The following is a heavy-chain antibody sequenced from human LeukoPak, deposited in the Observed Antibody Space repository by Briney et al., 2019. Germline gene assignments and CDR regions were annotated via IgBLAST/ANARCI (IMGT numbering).Heavy chain of an antibody. J-gene: IGHJ3*02. Sequence: SVKVSCKASGDSFSSYPISWVRLAPGQGLEWMGRIIPTLHITDYAKKFQDRLTITADTSTTTAYMELSSLRSEDTAVYFCAREYASGNSFHVIFHIWGQRTMVSVSS. V-gene: IGHV1-69*04. CDR2: IIPTLHIT. D-gene: IGHD4-23*01. CDR3: AREYASGNSFHVIFHI. CDR1: GDSFSSYP.